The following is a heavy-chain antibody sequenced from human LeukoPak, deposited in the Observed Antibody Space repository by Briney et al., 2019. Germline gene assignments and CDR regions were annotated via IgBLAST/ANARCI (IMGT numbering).Heavy chain of an antibody. J-gene: IGHJ6*03. Sequence: ASVKVSCKASGYTFTSYDINWVRQATGQGLEWMGWMNPNSGNTGYAQKFQGRVTITRNTSISTAYMELSSLRSEDTAVYYCAREVEGYCSDGSCYSYYYYYYMDVWGKGTTVTVSS. CDR3: AREVEGYCSDGSCYSYYYYYYMDV. CDR1: GYTFTSYD. CDR2: MNPNSGNT. D-gene: IGHD2-15*01. V-gene: IGHV1-8*03.